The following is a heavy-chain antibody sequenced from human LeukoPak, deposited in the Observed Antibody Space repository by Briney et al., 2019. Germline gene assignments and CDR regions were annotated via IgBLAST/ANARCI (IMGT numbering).Heavy chain of an antibody. D-gene: IGHD1-1*01. J-gene: IGHJ4*02. CDR3: TRRRRNNWGEGNDY. CDR2: INDSGST. Sequence: PSETLSLTCTVSGCSISNYYWSWIRQPPGKGLEWIGYINDSGSTNSNPSLKSRVTMSVDTSKNQFSLKLSTVADADTSVYYCTRRRRNNWGEGNDYWGQGTLVTVSS. V-gene: IGHV4-59*08. CDR1: GCSISNYY.